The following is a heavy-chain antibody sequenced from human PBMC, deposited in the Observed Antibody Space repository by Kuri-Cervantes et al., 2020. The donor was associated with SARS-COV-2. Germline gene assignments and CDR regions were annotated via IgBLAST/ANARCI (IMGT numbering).Heavy chain of an antibody. CDR3: ARGVRDGYNYLFDY. V-gene: IGHV4-61*01. J-gene: IGHJ4*02. CDR2: IYYSGST. D-gene: IGHD5-24*01. Sequence: GSLRLSCTVSGGSVSSGSYYWGWIRQPPGKGLEWIGYIYYSGSTNYNPSLKSRVTISVDTSKNQFSLKLSSVTAADTAVYYCARGVRDGYNYLFDYWGQGTLVTVSS. CDR1: GGSVSSGSYY.